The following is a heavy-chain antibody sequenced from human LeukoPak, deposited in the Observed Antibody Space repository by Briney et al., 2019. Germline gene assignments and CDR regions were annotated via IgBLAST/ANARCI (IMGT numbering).Heavy chain of an antibody. J-gene: IGHJ3*02. D-gene: IGHD1-7*01. Sequence: GVSLRLSCAASGFTFDDYAMHWVRQAPGKGLEWVSLIGWDGGSTYYADSVKGRFTISRDNSKNSLYLQMSSLRAEDTAVYYCARDGRTLRAFDIWGQGTMVTVSS. CDR2: IGWDGGST. V-gene: IGHV3-43D*03. CDR3: ARDGRTLRAFDI. CDR1: GFTFDDYA.